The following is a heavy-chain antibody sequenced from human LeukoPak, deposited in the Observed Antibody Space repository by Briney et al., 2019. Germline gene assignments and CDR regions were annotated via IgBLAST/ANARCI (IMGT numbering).Heavy chain of an antibody. D-gene: IGHD3-9*01. Sequence: SETLSLTCTISGGSISDYYWSWIRQPPGKGLEWIAYMYNSGTTKYNPSLRSRVTISMDTSKNQFSLKLSSVTAADTASYYCARHILTAGSLEWGQGTLVTVSS. V-gene: IGHV4-59*08. J-gene: IGHJ4*02. CDR2: MYNSGTT. CDR1: GGSISDYY. CDR3: ARHILTAGSLE.